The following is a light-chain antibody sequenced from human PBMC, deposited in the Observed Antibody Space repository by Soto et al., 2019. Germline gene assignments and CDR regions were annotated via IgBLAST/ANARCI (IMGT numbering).Light chain of an antibody. CDR3: VQALQSPPWT. V-gene: IGKV2-28*01. Sequence: DIVMTQSPLSLPVTPGESASISCRSSQSLLHSNGYNYLDWYLQKPGHSPQLLIYLGSNRASGVPDRFSGSGSGTDFTLKISRVKAEDVGIYYCVQALQSPPWTFGQGTKVEIK. J-gene: IGKJ1*01. CDR2: LGS. CDR1: QSLLHSNGYNY.